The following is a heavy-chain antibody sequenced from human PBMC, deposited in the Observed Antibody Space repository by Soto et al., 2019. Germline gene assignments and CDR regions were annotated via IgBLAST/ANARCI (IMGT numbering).Heavy chain of an antibody. CDR3: ARGPTDYYDNSGNYFLDY. Sequence: QVQLVQSGAEVNKPGASVKVSCKASGYTFTTYGMSWVRQAPGQGLDWMGWISTYNGNTKYAERLQGRVTMTTDTTTSTAYMELRSLRSDDTAVDYCARGPTDYYDNSGNYFLDYWGQGTLVTVSS. D-gene: IGHD3-22*01. CDR2: ISTYNGNT. V-gene: IGHV1-18*01. J-gene: IGHJ4*02. CDR1: GYTFTTYG.